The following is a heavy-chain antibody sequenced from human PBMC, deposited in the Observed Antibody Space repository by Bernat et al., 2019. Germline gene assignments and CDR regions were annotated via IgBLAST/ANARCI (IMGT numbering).Heavy chain of an antibody. D-gene: IGHD2-15*01. Sequence: EVQLLESGGGSPQPGGSLRLSCAASGFTFSSYGMSWVRQAPGKGLEWVSTFSGGDGTTYYADSVKGRFTISRDNSKNTRYLQMNSLRAEDTAVYYCAKDCGGSCYGFHYWGQGTLVTVSS. CDR3: AKDCGGSCYGFHY. CDR2: FSGGDGTT. V-gene: IGHV3-23*01. CDR1: GFTFSSYG. J-gene: IGHJ4*02.